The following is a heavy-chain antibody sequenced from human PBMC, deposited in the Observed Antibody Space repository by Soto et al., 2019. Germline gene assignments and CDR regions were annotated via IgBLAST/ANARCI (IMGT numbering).Heavy chain of an antibody. CDR1: GFTFSGYA. Sequence: GGSLRLSCAASGFTFSGYAMSWVRQAPGKGLEWVSAISGSGGSTYYADSVKGRFTISRDNSKNTLYLQMNSLRAEDTAVYYCAKDQVIAAAGTWTDYWGQGTLVTVSS. D-gene: IGHD6-13*01. CDR2: ISGSGGST. V-gene: IGHV3-23*01. CDR3: AKDQVIAAAGTWTDY. J-gene: IGHJ4*02.